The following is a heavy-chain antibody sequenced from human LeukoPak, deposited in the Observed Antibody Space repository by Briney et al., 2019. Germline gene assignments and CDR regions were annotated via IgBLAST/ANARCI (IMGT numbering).Heavy chain of an antibody. V-gene: IGHV3-30*09. Sequence: PGGSLRLSCAASEPTFNSCAMHWVRQAPGKGLEWVTVISPDGSDKYYADSVRGRFAISRDNSKNTLYLHMNSLRPEDTALYFCATSIAVVTAAVIFDPWGQGTLVTVSS. CDR2: ISPDGSDK. J-gene: IGHJ5*02. D-gene: IGHD2-2*01. CDR1: EPTFNSCA. CDR3: ATSIAVVTAAVIFDP.